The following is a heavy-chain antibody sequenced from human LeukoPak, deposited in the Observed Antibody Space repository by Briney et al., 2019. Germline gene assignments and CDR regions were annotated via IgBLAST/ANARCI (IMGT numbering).Heavy chain of an antibody. CDR2: IYYSGST. CDR3: ARHRPWEYYFDY. D-gene: IGHD1-26*01. CDR1: GGSISSSSYY. V-gene: IGHV4-39*01. J-gene: IGHJ4*02. Sequence: PSETLSLTCTVSGGSISSSSYYWGWIRQPPGKGLEWIGSIYYSGSTYYNPSLKSRVTISVDTSKNQFSLKLSSVTAADTAAYYCARHRPWEYYFDYWGQGALVTVSS.